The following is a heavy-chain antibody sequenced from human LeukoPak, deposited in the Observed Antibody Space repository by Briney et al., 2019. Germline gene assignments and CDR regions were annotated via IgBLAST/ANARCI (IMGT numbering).Heavy chain of an antibody. Sequence: PGGSLRLSCAASGFTFSSYAMSWVRQAPGKGLEWVPAISGSGGSTYYADSVKGRFTISRDNSKNTLYLQMNSLRAEDTAVYYRAKVPMEYDTNGGDAFHIWGQGTMVTVSS. CDR2: ISGSGGST. CDR3: AKVPMEYDTNGGDAFHI. D-gene: IGHD2-8*01. V-gene: IGHV3-23*01. J-gene: IGHJ3*02. CDR1: GFTFSSYA.